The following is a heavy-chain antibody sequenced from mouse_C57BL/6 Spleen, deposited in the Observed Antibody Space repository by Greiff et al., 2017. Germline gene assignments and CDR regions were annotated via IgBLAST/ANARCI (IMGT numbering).Heavy chain of an antibody. CDR2: IHPNSGST. Sequence: QVQLQQPGAELLNPGASVKLSCKASGYTFTSYWMHWVKQRPGQGLEWIGMIHPNSGSTNYNEKFKSKATLTVDKSSSTAYMQLSSLTSEDSAVYYCARARGNYGYAMDYWGQGTSVTVSS. CDR1: GYTFTSYW. CDR3: ARARGNYGYAMDY. V-gene: IGHV1-64*01. D-gene: IGHD2-1*01. J-gene: IGHJ4*01.